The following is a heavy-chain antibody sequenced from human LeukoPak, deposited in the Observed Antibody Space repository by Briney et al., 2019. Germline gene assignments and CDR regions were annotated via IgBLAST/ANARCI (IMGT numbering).Heavy chain of an antibody. Sequence: GGSLRLSCAASGFTFSSYAMSWVRQAPGKGLEWVLDISGSGGSTYYADSVKGRFTISRDNSKNTLYLQMNSLRAEDTAVYYCAKAETTVTYFDYWGQGTLVTVSS. J-gene: IGHJ4*02. CDR3: AKAETTVTYFDY. D-gene: IGHD4-17*01. V-gene: IGHV3-23*01. CDR1: GFTFSSYA. CDR2: ISGSGGST.